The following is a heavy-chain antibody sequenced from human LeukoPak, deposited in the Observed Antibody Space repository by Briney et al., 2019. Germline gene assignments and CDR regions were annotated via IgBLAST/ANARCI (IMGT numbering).Heavy chain of an antibody. Sequence: GGSLRLSCAASGFTFSSYAMHWVRQAPGKGLEWVAVISYDGSNKYYADSVKGRFTISRDNSKNTLYLQMNSLRAEDTAVYYCARDRGMAAAGTWYFDYWGQGTLVTVSS. V-gene: IGHV3-30-3*01. CDR1: GFTFSSYA. D-gene: IGHD6-13*01. CDR3: ARDRGMAAAGTWYFDY. CDR2: ISYDGSNK. J-gene: IGHJ4*02.